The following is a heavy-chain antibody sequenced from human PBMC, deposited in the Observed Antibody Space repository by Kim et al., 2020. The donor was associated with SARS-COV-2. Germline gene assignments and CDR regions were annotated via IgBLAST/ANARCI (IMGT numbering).Heavy chain of an antibody. J-gene: IGHJ6*02. V-gene: IGHV3-48*03. Sequence: KGRFTISRDNAKNSLYLQMNSLRAEDTAVYYCASLGVGAKRSYYYGMDVWGQGTTVTVSS. CDR3: ASLGVGAKRSYYYGMDV. D-gene: IGHD1-26*01.